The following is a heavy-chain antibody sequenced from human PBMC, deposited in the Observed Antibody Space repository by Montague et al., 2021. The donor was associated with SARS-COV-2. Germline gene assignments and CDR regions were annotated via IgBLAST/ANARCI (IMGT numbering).Heavy chain of an antibody. CDR3: ARSKPVSSFYYYYGMDV. D-gene: IGHD1-14*01. V-gene: IGHV4-34*01. CDR1: GGSISGYY. CDR2: INHSGST. J-gene: IGHJ6*02. Sequence: SETLSLTCTVSGGSISGYYWSWIRQPPGKGLEWIGDINHSGSTNYNPSLKSRVTISVDTSKNQFSLKLSSVTAADTAVYYCARSKPVSSFYYYYGMDVWGQGTTVTVSS.